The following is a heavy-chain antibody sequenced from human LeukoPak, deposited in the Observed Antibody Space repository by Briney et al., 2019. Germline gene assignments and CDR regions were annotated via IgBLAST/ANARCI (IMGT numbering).Heavy chain of an antibody. Sequence: GGSLRLSCAASGFTFSSYSMNWVRQAPGKGLEWVSSISSSSSYIYYADSVKGRFTIPRDNAKNSLYLQMNSLRAEDTAVYYCARVRYSLGAFDIWGQGTMVTVSS. J-gene: IGHJ3*02. CDR1: GFTFSSYS. V-gene: IGHV3-21*01. D-gene: IGHD2-15*01. CDR3: ARVRYSLGAFDI. CDR2: ISSSSSYI.